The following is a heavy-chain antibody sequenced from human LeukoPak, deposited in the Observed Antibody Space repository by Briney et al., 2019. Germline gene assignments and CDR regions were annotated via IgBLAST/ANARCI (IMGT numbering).Heavy chain of an antibody. D-gene: IGHD5-18*01. CDR2: TYYRSKWYN. J-gene: IGHJ4*02. V-gene: IGHV6-1*01. CDR3: ARGRGQLWLQANFDY. CDR1: GDSVSSNSAA. Sequence: SQTLSLTCAISGDSVSSNSAAWNWIRQSPSRGLEWLGRTYYRSKWYNDYAVSVKSRITINPDTSKYQFSLQLNSVTPEDTAVYYCARGRGQLWLQANFDYWGQGTLVTVSS.